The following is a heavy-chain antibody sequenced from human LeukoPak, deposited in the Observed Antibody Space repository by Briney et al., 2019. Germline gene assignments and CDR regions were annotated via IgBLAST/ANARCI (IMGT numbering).Heavy chain of an antibody. Sequence: ASVKVSCKASGYTFTSYDINWVRQATGQGLEWMGWMNPNSGNTGYAQKFQGRVTITRNTSISTAYMELSSLRSEDTAVYYCARGSGYSSGWYYSGEGWFDPWGQGTLVTVSS. CDR3: ARGSGYSSGWYYSGEGWFDP. V-gene: IGHV1-8*03. D-gene: IGHD6-19*01. CDR1: GYTFTSYD. J-gene: IGHJ5*02. CDR2: MNPNSGNT.